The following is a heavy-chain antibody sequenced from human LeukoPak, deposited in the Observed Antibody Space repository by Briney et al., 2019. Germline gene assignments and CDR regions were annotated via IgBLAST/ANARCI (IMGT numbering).Heavy chain of an antibody. V-gene: IGHV4-59*08. Sequence: KPSETLSLTCAVSGGSIRSYYWSWIRQPPGKGLEWIGYIYYSGSTNYNPSLKSRVTISVDTSKNQFSLKLSSVTAADTGVYYCARLGSRVDYWGQGTLVTVSS. D-gene: IGHD2-15*01. CDR2: IYYSGST. J-gene: IGHJ4*02. CDR1: GGSIRSYY. CDR3: ARLGSRVDY.